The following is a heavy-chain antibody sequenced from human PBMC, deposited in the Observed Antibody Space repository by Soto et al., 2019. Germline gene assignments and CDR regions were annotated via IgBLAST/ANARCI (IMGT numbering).Heavy chain of an antibody. D-gene: IGHD2-2*02. V-gene: IGHV5-51*01. Sequence: GESLKISCKGSGYSFTSYWIGWVRQMPGKGLEWMGIIYPGDSDTRYSPSFQGQVTISADKSISTAYLQWSSLRASDTAMYYCARDIVVVPAAIGSAPAYYYYGMDVWGQGTTVTVSS. CDR2: IYPGDSDT. J-gene: IGHJ6*02. CDR1: GYSFTSYW. CDR3: ARDIVVVPAAIGSAPAYYYYGMDV.